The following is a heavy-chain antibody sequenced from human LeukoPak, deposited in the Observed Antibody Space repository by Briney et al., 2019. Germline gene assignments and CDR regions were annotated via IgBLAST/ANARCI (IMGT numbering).Heavy chain of an antibody. CDR2: INHSGST. J-gene: IGHJ4*02. Sequence: SETLSLTCAVYGGSFSGYYWSWIRQPPGKGLEWIGEINHSGSTNYNPSLKSRVTISVDMSKNQFSLKLSSVTAADTAVYYCARETYYDILTGYHAYYFDYWGQGTLVTVSS. V-gene: IGHV4-34*01. CDR1: GGSFSGYY. CDR3: ARETYYDILTGYHAYYFDY. D-gene: IGHD3-9*01.